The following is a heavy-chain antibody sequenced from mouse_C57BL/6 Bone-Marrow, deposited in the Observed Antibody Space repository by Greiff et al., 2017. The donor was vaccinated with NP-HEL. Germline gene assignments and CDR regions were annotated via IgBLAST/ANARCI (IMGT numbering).Heavy chain of an antibody. J-gene: IGHJ4*01. Sequence: LQQSGAELVRPGASVKMSCKASGYTFTSYNMNWVKQTPRQGLEWIGAIYPGNGDTSYNQKFKGKATLTVDKSSSTAYMQLSSLTSEDSSVDFCARFCYYYAMDYWGQGTSVTVSS. V-gene: IGHV1-12*01. D-gene: IGHD2-12*01. CDR1: GYTFTSYN. CDR3: ARFCYYYAMDY. CDR2: IYPGNGDT.